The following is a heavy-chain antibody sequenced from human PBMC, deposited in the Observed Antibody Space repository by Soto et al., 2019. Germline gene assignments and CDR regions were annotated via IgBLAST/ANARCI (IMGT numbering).Heavy chain of an antibody. Sequence: GGSLRLACAASGFTFSSYAMGWVRQAPGKGLEWVSAISGSGGSTYYADSVKGRFTISRDNYKNTLYLQMNSLRAEDTAVYYCAKAHRGVVVITSFDYWGQGTLVTVPQ. V-gene: IGHV3-23*01. D-gene: IGHD3-22*01. J-gene: IGHJ4*02. CDR3: AKAHRGVVVITSFDY. CDR1: GFTFSSYA. CDR2: ISGSGGST.